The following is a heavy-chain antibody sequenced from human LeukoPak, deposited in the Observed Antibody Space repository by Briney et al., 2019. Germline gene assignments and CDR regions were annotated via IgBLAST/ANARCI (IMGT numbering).Heavy chain of an antibody. CDR2: ISTSASTT. J-gene: IGHJ6*02. D-gene: IGHD4-17*01. CDR3: ARRYGDYRNYGLDV. CDR1: GFNIRDYY. Sequence: GSLRLSCGASGFNIRDYYMNWIRQAPGKGLEWVSYISTSASTTHYADSVKGRFTISRDNAENSVYLQMNSLGAEDTAVYYCARRYGDYRNYGLDVWGQGITVTVFS. V-gene: IGHV3-11*01.